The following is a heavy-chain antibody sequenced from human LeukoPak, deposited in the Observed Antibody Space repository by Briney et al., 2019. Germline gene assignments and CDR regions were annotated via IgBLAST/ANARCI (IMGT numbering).Heavy chain of an antibody. CDR2: LYTSGST. Sequence: SETLSLTCTVSGGSISSGSYSWSWIRQPAGKGLEWIGRLYTSGSTNYNPSLKSRVTISVDTSKNQFSLKLSSVTAADTAVYYCARVRGDYGEDSYYYYMDVWGKGTTVTISS. J-gene: IGHJ6*03. CDR1: GGSISSGSYS. CDR3: ARVRGDYGEDSYYYYMDV. D-gene: IGHD4-17*01. V-gene: IGHV4-61*02.